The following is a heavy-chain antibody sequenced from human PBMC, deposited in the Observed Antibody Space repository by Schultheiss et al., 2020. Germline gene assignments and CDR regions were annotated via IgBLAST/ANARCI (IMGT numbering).Heavy chain of an antibody. CDR2: IFSNDEK. CDR1: GFSLSTSGVG. Sequence: SGPTLVKPTQTLTLTCTFSGFSLSTSGVGVSWIRQPPGKALEWLAHIFSNDEKSYSTSLKSRLTISKDTSKSQVVLTMTNMDPVDTATYYCARIKSSSSASYYFDYWGRGTLVTVAS. D-gene: IGHD6-6*01. CDR3: ARIKSSSSASYYFDY. V-gene: IGHV2-26*01. J-gene: IGHJ4*02.